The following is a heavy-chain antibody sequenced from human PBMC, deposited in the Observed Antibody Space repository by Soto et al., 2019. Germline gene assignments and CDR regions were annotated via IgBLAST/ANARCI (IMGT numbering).Heavy chain of an antibody. J-gene: IGHJ4*02. Sequence: SETLSLTCTVSGGSISSSSYYWGWIRQPPGKGLEWIGSIYYSGSTYYNPSLKSRVTISVDTSKNQFSLKLSSVTAADTAVYYCTRGISSGYDYYFDYWGQGTLVTVSS. D-gene: IGHD5-12*01. CDR3: TRGISSGYDYYFDY. V-gene: IGHV4-39*01. CDR2: IYYSGST. CDR1: GGSISSSSYY.